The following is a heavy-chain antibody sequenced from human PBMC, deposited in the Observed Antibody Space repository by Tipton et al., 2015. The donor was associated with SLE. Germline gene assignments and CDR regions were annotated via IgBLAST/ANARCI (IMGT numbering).Heavy chain of an antibody. CDR2: MNPDTSHT. J-gene: IGHJ3*02. Sequence: QSGAEVKKPGASVKVSCKASGYTFTSYEINWVRQATGQGLEWMGWMNPDTSHTGHAQKFQGRLTMTRNTSISTAFMELTSLRSEGTALYYCVRGADDVFDIWGQGTMVTVSS. CDR3: VRGADDVFDI. V-gene: IGHV1-8*01. CDR1: GYTFTSYE.